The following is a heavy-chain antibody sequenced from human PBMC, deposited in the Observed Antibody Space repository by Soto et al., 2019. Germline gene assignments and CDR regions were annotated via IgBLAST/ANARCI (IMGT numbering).Heavy chain of an antibody. V-gene: IGHV4-39*01. D-gene: IGHD3-22*01. CDR1: GGSISRISYY. J-gene: IGHJ6*02. Sequence: SETLSLTCTVSGGSISRISYYWGWIRQPPGKGLEWIGNVYYGGSTYYNPSLKSRVTISVETSKSQFSLKLSSVTAADTAVYYCAGGDYYHSSGYYFYYYTMDVWGQGTTVTVSS. CDR2: VYYGGST. CDR3: AGGDYYHSSGYYFYYYTMDV.